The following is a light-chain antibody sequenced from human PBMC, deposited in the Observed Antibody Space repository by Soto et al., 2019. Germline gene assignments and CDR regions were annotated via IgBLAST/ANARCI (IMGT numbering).Light chain of an antibody. J-gene: IGLJ1*01. CDR1: SSSIGTYS. CDR3: AAWDDSLNGCV. CDR2: SDN. Sequence: QSVLTQPPSASGTPGRRATFSCSGSSSSIGTYSVSWYQQFPGTAPRLLIYSDNQRPSGVPDRFSASKSGASASLAISGLQSEDEADFYCAAWDDSLNGCVFGTGTKSPS. V-gene: IGLV1-44*01.